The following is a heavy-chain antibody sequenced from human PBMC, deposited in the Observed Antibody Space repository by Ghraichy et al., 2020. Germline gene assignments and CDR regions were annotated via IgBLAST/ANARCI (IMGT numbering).Heavy chain of an antibody. D-gene: IGHD2-15*01. CDR2: INQDGSEK. Sequence: GGSLRLSCAASGFSFSRYWMHWVRQAPGKGLEWVANINQDGSEKYYVDSVKGRFTISRDNAKNSLYLQMNSLRAEDTAVYYCARGEEVVVVVAALTYWGQGTLVTVSS. CDR1: GFSFSRYW. CDR3: ARGEEVVVVVAALTY. V-gene: IGHV3-7*01. J-gene: IGHJ4*02.